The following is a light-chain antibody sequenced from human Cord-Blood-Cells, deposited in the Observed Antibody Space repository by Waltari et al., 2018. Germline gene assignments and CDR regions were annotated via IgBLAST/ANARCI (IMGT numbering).Light chain of an antibody. V-gene: IGLV2-23*01. Sequence: QSALTQHASVSGSPGQSITIPCTGTSSDVGSYNLVSLYQQHPGKAPKLMIYEGSKRPSGVSNRFSGSKSGNTASLTISGLQAEDEADYYCCSYAGSSTWVFGGGTKLTVL. CDR3: CSYAGSSTWV. CDR1: SSDVGSYNL. CDR2: EGS. J-gene: IGLJ3*02.